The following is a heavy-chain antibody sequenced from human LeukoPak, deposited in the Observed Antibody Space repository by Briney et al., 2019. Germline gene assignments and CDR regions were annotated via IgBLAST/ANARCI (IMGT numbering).Heavy chain of an antibody. D-gene: IGHD6-13*01. CDR3: ARALRVGIAAAGPDY. J-gene: IGHJ4*02. Sequence: GGSLRLSCAASGFTSSSYGMHWVRQAPGKGLEWVAFIRYDGSNKYYADSVKGRFTISRDNSKNTLYLQMNSLRAEDTAVYYCARALRVGIAAAGPDYWGQGTLVTVSS. CDR1: GFTSSSYG. CDR2: IRYDGSNK. V-gene: IGHV3-30*02.